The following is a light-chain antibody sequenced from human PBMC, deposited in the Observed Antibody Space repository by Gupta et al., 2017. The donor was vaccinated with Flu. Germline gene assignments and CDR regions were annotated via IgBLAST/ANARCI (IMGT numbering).Light chain of an antibody. V-gene: IGLV2-14*01. J-gene: IGLJ2*01. CDR2: DVN. CDR1: NTDIGSYNY. CDR3: SSFTTRATLI. Sequence: QSALTQPASVSGSPGQSITIACTGTNTDIGSYNYVSWYQQHPGKVPNLMIYDVNNRPSGVSNRFSGSKSGKTASLTISGLQAEDEADYYCSSFTTRATLIFGGGTQLTVL.